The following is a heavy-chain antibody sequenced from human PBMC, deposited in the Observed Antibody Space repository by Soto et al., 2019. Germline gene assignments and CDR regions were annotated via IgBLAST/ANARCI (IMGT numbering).Heavy chain of an antibody. CDR3: ARRPSDHISGWYEPLDY. CDR1: GFTCSYYG. Sequence: PGGSLRLSCAASGFTCSYYGMHWVRQAPGKGLEWLSVVSSDGKNKFYPDSVRGRFTISRDNSKNTLYLEMNSLRAEDTAVYYCARRPSDHISGWYEPLDYWGQGTLVTVSS. CDR2: VSSDGKNK. V-gene: IGHV3-30*03. D-gene: IGHD6-19*01. J-gene: IGHJ4*02.